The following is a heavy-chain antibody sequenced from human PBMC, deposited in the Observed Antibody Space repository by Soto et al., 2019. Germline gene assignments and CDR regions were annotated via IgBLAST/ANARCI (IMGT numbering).Heavy chain of an antibody. D-gene: IGHD1-26*01. CDR3: ARGVVGATDDYFDY. J-gene: IGHJ4*02. CDR1: GGSISSYY. CDR2: IYYSGST. V-gene: IGHV4-59*01. Sequence: KTSETLSLTCTVSGGSISSYYWSWIRQPPGKGLEWIGYIYYSGSTNYNPSLKSRVTISVDTSKNQFSLKLSSVTAADTAVYYCARGVVGATDDYFDYWGQGTLVTVSS.